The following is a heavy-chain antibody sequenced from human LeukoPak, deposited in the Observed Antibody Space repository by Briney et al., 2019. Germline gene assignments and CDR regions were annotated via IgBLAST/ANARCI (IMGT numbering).Heavy chain of an antibody. CDR3: TRVVYGGHFDY. CDR1: GASINNYY. V-gene: IGHV4-59*01. Sequence: PSETLSLTCSVSGASINNYYWTWIRQPPGKGLEWIGYVYHTGASGYHPSLKSRVAMSLDTSKNQVSLNLRSVTAADTAVYFCTRVVYGGHFDYWGQGTLVTVSS. CDR2: VYHTGAS. D-gene: IGHD4/OR15-4a*01. J-gene: IGHJ4*02.